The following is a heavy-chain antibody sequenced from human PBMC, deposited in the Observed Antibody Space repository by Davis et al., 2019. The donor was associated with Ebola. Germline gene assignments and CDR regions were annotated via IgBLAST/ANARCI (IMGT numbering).Heavy chain of an antibody. D-gene: IGHD3-10*01. CDR3: ARGPYGSGSYFDNYYYGMDV. CDR1: GGSFSGYY. J-gene: IGHJ6*02. V-gene: IGHV4-34*01. Sequence: SETLSLTCAVYGGSFSGYYWNWIRQPPGKGLEWIGEINHSGSTNYNSSLTSRVTISLDTSKNQFSLKLSSVTAADTAVFYCARGPYGSGSYFDNYYYGMDVWGQGTTVTVSS. CDR2: INHSGST.